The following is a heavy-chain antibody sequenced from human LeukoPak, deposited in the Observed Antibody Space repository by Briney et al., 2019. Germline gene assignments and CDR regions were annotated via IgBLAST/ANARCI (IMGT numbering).Heavy chain of an antibody. Sequence: SETLSLTCTVSGYSISSGYYWGWTRQPPGKGLEWIGGFYYSGNTYYNPSLKSRVTISVDTSKNQFSLKLSSVTAADTAVYYCARDYALEYSSSSFDYWGQGTLVTVSS. D-gene: IGHD6-6*01. V-gene: IGHV4-38-2*02. CDR2: FYYSGNT. CDR3: ARDYALEYSSSSFDY. CDR1: GYSISSGYY. J-gene: IGHJ4*02.